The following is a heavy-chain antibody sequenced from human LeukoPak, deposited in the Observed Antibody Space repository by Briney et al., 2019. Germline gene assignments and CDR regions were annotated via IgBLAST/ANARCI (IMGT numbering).Heavy chain of an antibody. Sequence: WASVKVSCKASGYAFSNFGISCVRHASGQGLEWMGWITPNNSYAHYAQKLQGRVTMTTDTFTSTAYMGLRSLRSDDTAVYYCARNKSTTLGDYWGQGTLVTVSS. CDR2: ITPNNSYA. V-gene: IGHV1-18*01. J-gene: IGHJ4*02. CDR1: GYAFSNFG. CDR3: ARNKSTTLGDY. D-gene: IGHD2-2*01.